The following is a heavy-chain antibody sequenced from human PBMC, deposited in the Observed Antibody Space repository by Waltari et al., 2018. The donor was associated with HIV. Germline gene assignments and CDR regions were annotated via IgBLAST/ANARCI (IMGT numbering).Heavy chain of an antibody. V-gene: IGHV4-38-2*02. D-gene: IGHD2-2*01. CDR2: IYHSGST. Sequence: QVQLQESGPGLVKPSETLSLTCAVSGYSISSGYYWGWIRQPPGKGLEWIGSIYHSGSTYYNPSLKSRVTISVDTSKNQFSLKLSSVTAADTAVYYCARDSAVPAAIRKDGWFDPWGQGTLVTVSS. CDR1: GYSISSGYY. CDR3: ARDSAVPAAIRKDGWFDP. J-gene: IGHJ5*02.